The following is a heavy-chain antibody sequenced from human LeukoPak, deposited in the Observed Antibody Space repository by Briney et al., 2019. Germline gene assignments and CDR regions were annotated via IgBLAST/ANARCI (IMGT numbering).Heavy chain of an antibody. V-gene: IGHV3-30*18. CDR1: GSTLSSYG. D-gene: IGHD1-1*01. CDR2: MSNDGSN. J-gene: IGHJ3*02. CDR3: AKNRFQLLMMDGFDI. Sequence: PGRSLRLSCAASGSTLSSYGMNWVRQAPGKGLEWVAVMSNDGSNYADSVKGRFTISRDNSKNTLYLEMNSLRVEDTAVYYCAKNRFQLLMMDGFDIWGQGTMVTVSS.